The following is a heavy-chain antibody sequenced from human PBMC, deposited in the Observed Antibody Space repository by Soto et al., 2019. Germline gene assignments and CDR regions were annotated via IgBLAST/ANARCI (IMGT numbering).Heavy chain of an antibody. CDR2: INHSGST. CDR1: GGSFSGYY. Sequence: PSETLSLTCAVYGGSFSGYYWSWIRQPPGKGLEWIGEINHSGSTNYNPSLKSRVTISVDTSKNQFSLKLSSVTAADTAVYYCARGYRGPAAIRYYYYYMDVWGKGTTVTVSS. D-gene: IGHD2-2*01. V-gene: IGHV4-34*01. J-gene: IGHJ6*03. CDR3: ARGYRGPAAIRYYYYYMDV.